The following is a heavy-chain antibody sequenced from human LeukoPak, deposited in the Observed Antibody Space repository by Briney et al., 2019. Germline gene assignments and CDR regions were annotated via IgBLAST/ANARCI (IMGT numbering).Heavy chain of an antibody. CDR1: GYSFTSYW. CDR3: ARTSYYYDSSGYFNWFDP. D-gene: IGHD3-22*01. V-gene: IGHV5-51*01. J-gene: IGHJ5*02. Sequence: GESLKISCKCSGYSFTSYWFGWVRRMPGKGLEWMGIIYPGDSDTRYSPSFQGQVTISADKSISTPYLQWSSLKASDTAMYYCARTSYYYDSSGYFNWFDPWGQGTRVTVTS. CDR2: IYPGDSDT.